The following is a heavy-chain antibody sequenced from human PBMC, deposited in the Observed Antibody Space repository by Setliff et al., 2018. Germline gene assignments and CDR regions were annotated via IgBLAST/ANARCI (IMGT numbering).Heavy chain of an antibody. D-gene: IGHD5-18*01. CDR2: TIPSFGST. Sequence: SVKVSCKASGGTFSSYGISWVRQAPGQGLEWMGGTIPSFGSTNYAQKFQGRVTIITDESTSTACMELSSLRTEDSAVYYCAREGVDTRSSTDYRYYMDVWGKGTTVTVSS. CDR3: AREGVDTRSSTDYRYYMDV. CDR1: GGTFSSYG. V-gene: IGHV1-69*05. J-gene: IGHJ6*03.